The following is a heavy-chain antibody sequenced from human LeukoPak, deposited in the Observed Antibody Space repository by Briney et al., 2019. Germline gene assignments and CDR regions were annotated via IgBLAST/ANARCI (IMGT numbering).Heavy chain of an antibody. Sequence: GGSLRLSCAASGFTFSSYEMNWVRQAPGKGLEWVSYISSSGSTIYYADSVKGRFTISRDNAKNSLYLQMNSLRAEDMAVYYCARDSGSYYPFDYWGQGTLVTVSS. CDR2: ISSSGSTI. CDR1: GFTFSSYE. J-gene: IGHJ4*02. V-gene: IGHV3-48*03. D-gene: IGHD1-26*01. CDR3: ARDSGSYYPFDY.